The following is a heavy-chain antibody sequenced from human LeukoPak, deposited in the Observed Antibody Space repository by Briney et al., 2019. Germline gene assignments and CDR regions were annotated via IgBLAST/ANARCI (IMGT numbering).Heavy chain of an antibody. V-gene: IGHV4-61*02. CDR3: ARDADTRDYYYYMDV. Sequence: SETLSLTCTVSGGSIISAGYYWSWIRQPAGKGLEWIGRIYTSGSTNYNPSLKSRVTMSVDTSKNQFSPKLSSVTAADTAVYYCARDADTRDYYYYMDVWGKGTTVTVSS. D-gene: IGHD5-18*01. CDR1: GGSIISAGYY. J-gene: IGHJ6*03. CDR2: IYTSGST.